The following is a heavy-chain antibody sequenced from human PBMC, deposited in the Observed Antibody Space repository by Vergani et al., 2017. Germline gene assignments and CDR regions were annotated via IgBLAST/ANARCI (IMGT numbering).Heavy chain of an antibody. V-gene: IGHV3-23*01. Sequence: EVQLLESGGGLVQPGGSLRLSCAASGFSFSNYGLSWVRQAPGRGLEWVSAISGRGNSAYYADSVKGRFTISRDNSKNTLYLQMNSLRAEDTAVYYCANLYYSSQWPETGYWGQGTLVTVSS. CDR2: ISGRGNSA. CDR3: ANLYYSSQWPETGY. CDR1: GFSFSNYG. J-gene: IGHJ4*02. D-gene: IGHD6-19*01.